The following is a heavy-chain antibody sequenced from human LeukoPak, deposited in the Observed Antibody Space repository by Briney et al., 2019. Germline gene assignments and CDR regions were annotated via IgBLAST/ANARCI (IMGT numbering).Heavy chain of an antibody. Sequence: PGGSLRLSCAASGFTFSDYYMSWIRPAPGKGLGWVSYISSSGSTIYYADSVKGRFTISRDNAKNSLYLQMNSLRAEDTAVYYCARDPHYYDSSGPDYWGQGTLVTVSS. CDR3: ARDPHYYDSSGPDY. V-gene: IGHV3-11*01. CDR2: ISSSGSTI. J-gene: IGHJ4*02. CDR1: GFTFSDYY. D-gene: IGHD3-22*01.